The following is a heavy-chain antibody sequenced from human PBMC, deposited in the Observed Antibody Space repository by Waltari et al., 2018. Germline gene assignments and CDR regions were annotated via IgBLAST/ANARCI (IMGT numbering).Heavy chain of an antibody. Sequence: QLQLQESGPGLVKPSETLSLTCTVSGGSISSSSYYWGWIRQPPGKGLEWIGSIYYSGSTYYNPSLKSRVTISEDTSKNQFSLKLSSVTAADTAVYYCARRSSWSPNGDAFDIWGQGTMVTVSS. CDR3: ARRSSWSPNGDAFDI. CDR2: IYYSGST. J-gene: IGHJ3*02. CDR1: GGSISSSSYY. V-gene: IGHV4-39*01. D-gene: IGHD6-13*01.